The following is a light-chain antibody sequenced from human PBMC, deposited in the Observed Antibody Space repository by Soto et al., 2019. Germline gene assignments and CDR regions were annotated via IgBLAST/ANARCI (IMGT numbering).Light chain of an antibody. CDR3: QAWDSSTVV. V-gene: IGLV3-1*01. CDR1: KLGDKY. Sequence: SYELTQPPSVSVSPGQTASITCSGDKLGDKYACWYHQKPGQSPVLVIYQDNKRPSGIPERFSGSNSGNTATLTISGTQAMDEADYYCQAWDSSTVVFGGGTKVTV. J-gene: IGLJ2*01. CDR2: QDN.